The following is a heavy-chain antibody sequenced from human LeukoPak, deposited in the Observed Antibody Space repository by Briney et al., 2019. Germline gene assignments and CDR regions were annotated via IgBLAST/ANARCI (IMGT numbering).Heavy chain of an antibody. Sequence: GGSLRLSCVASGFTLRSYWMSWVRQAPGKGLEWVSTIGTGDDRYYTDSVKGRFTISRDNSKNTLYLQMSSLRAEDTAVYYCAKNVPGRAIDYWGQGTLVTVSS. CDR2: IGTGDDR. D-gene: IGHD2-15*01. CDR3: AKNVPGRAIDY. J-gene: IGHJ4*02. V-gene: IGHV3-23*01. CDR1: GFTLRSYW.